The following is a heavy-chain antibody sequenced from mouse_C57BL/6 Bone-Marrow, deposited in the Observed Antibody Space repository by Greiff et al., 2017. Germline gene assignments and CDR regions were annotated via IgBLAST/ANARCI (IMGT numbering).Heavy chain of an antibody. Sequence: EVQRVESGGGLVKPGGSLKLSCAASGFTFSSYAMSWVRQTPEKRLEWVATISDGGSYTYYPDNVKGRFTISRDNAKNNLYLQMSHLKSEDTAMYYCARAGLRRAWFAYWGQGTLVTVSA. J-gene: IGHJ3*01. CDR2: ISDGGSYT. CDR1: GFTFSSYA. CDR3: ARAGLRRAWFAY. V-gene: IGHV5-4*01. D-gene: IGHD2-4*01.